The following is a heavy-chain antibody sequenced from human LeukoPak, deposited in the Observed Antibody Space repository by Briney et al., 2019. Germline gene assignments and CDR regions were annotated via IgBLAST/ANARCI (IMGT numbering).Heavy chain of an antibody. D-gene: IGHD6-13*01. CDR2: IYYSGST. CDR3: ARGQQLFDP. J-gene: IGHJ5*02. CDR1: GGSISSSSYY. Sequence: SEPLSLTCTVSGGSISSSSYYWGWIRQPPGKGLEWIGSIYYSGSTYYNPSLKSRVTISVDTSKNQFSLKLSSVTAADTAVYYCARGQQLFDPWGQGTLVTVSS. V-gene: IGHV4-39*01.